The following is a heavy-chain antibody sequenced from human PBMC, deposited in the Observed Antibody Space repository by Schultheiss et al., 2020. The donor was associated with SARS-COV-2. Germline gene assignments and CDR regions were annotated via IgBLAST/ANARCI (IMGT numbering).Heavy chain of an antibody. D-gene: IGHD1-1*01. V-gene: IGHV3-30-3*01. J-gene: IGHJ6*02. Sequence: GGSLRLSCAASGFTFSSYAMHWVRQAPGKGLEWVAVISYDGSNKYYADSVKGRFTISRDNSKNSLYLQMNSLRAEDTAVYYCTTSPYNWNDVRRLPYVWGQGTTVTVSS. CDR1: GFTFSSYA. CDR2: ISYDGSNK. CDR3: TTSPYNWNDVRRLPYV.